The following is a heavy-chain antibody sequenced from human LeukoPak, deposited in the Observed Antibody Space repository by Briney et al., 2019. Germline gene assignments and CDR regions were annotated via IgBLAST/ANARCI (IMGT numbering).Heavy chain of an antibody. CDR3: ACGRDGYNLN. D-gene: IGHD5-24*01. CDR2: SGST. V-gene: IGHV4-38-2*02. CDR1: GYSISSGYY. J-gene: IGHJ4*02. Sequence: SETLSLTCTVSGYSISSGYYWGWIRQPLGKGLEWIGSGSTYYNPSLKSRVTISVDTSKNQFSLKLSSVTAADTAVYYCACGRDGYNLNWGQGTLVTVSS.